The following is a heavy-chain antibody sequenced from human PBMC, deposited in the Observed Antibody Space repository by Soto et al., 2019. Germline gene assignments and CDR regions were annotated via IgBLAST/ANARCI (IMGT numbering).Heavy chain of an antibody. Sequence: QVPLVQSGAEVKKPGASVKVSCKASGYTFTTYGISWVRQAPGQGLEWMGWISAYSGSTKFAQKLQGRVTMTTDTSTTTAYMELRSPTSDDTAVYYCARDFTKSSSWAYYFDYWGQGTLVTVSS. CDR1: GYTFTTYG. J-gene: IGHJ4*02. V-gene: IGHV1-18*01. D-gene: IGHD6-13*01. CDR2: ISAYSGST. CDR3: ARDFTKSSSWAYYFDY.